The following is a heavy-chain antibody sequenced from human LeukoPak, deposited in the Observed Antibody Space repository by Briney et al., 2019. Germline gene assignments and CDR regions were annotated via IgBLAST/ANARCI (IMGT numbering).Heavy chain of an antibody. CDR2: ISWNSGNI. V-gene: IGHV3-9*01. CDR1: GFIFDDHA. Sequence: GRSLRLSCAASGFIFDDHAIQWIRQAPGKGLEWVSGISWNSGNIGYADSVKGRFTISRDNARNSLYLQMNSLRGDDTALYYCVKDGGAPKHGFSSGWFGSWGQGTLVTVSS. CDR3: VKDGGAPKHGFSSGWFGS. D-gene: IGHD6-19*01. J-gene: IGHJ5*01.